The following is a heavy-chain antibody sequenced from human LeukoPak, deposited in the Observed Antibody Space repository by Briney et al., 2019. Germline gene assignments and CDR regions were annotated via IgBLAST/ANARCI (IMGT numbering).Heavy chain of an antibody. Sequence: PGVSLRLSCAASGFTFSDHYMDWVRQAPGKGLEWVGRIRNKANSYTAEYAASVRGRFTISRDDSKNSLYLQMNSLKTEDTAVYYCAKARGRDYGDTTDYWGQGPLVTVSS. CDR1: GFTFSDHY. J-gene: IGHJ4*02. CDR3: AKARGRDYGDTTDY. CDR2: IRNKANSYTA. V-gene: IGHV3-72*01. D-gene: IGHD4-17*01.